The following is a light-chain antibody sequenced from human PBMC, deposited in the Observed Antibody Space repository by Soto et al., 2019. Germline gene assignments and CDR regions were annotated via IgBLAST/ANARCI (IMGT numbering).Light chain of an antibody. V-gene: IGKV3-20*01. CDR1: QSVSSSY. J-gene: IGKJ1*01. CDR3: QQYGSSPRT. Sequence: MSQSPATLSVPPGERATLSCRASQSVSSSYLAWYQQKPGQAPRLLIYGASSRATGIPDRFSGSGSGTDFTLTISRLEPEDFAVYYCQQYGSSPRTFGQGTNVDI. CDR2: GAS.